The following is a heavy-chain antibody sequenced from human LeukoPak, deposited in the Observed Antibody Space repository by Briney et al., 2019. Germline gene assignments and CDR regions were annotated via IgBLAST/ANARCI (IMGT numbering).Heavy chain of an antibody. V-gene: IGHV3-23*01. CDR2: ISGSGGST. CDR1: GFTFSGYA. CDR3: AKDSSGYDYYDSSGYYFPDAFDI. Sequence: GGSLRLSCAASGFTFSGYAMSWVRQAPGKGLEWVSAISGSGGSTYYADSVKGRFTISRDNSKNTLYLQMNSLRAEDTAVYYCAKDSSGYDYYDSSGYYFPDAFDIWGQGTMVTVSS. D-gene: IGHD3-22*01. J-gene: IGHJ3*02.